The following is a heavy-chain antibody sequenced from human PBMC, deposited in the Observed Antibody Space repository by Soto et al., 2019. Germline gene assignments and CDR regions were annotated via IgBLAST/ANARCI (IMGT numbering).Heavy chain of an antibody. J-gene: IGHJ4*02. CDR1: GFPFSSYS. CDR3: ARDSSWQFDY. CDR2: ISSSSSTI. D-gene: IGHD6-13*01. Sequence: GGSLRLSSAASGFPFSSYSMNWVRQAPGKGLEWVSYISSSSSTIYYADSVKGRFTISRDNAKNTLYLQMNSLRPEDTAVYYCARDSSWQFDYWGQGTLVTVSS. V-gene: IGHV3-48*01.